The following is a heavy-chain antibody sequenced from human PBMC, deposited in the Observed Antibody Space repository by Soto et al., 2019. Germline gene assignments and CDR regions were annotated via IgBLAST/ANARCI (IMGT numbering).Heavy chain of an antibody. CDR2: SSTNNGTT. J-gene: IGHJ4*02. V-gene: IGHV1-18*01. CDR1: GYISITYG. D-gene: IGHD3-10*01. CDR3: ARDLDGSGSYYTDY. Sequence: GSSVKVSCKASGYISITYGISWVRLARGQVLEWMGRSSTNNGTTNCAQNLQGRVTMTTDTSTTTAYTELRSLSSDDTAVYYCARDLDGSGSYYTDYWGPGTL.